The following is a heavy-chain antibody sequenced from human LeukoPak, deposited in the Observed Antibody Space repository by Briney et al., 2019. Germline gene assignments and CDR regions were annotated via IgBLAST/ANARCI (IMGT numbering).Heavy chain of an antibody. CDR3: ARTYYYGSGSTLAFDI. D-gene: IGHD3-10*01. CDR1: GGSISSGGYS. V-gene: IGHV4-30-2*01. CDR2: IYHSGST. Sequence: SQTLSLTCAVSGGSISSGGYSWSWIRQPPGKGLEWIGYIYHSGSTYYNPSLKSRVTISVDKSKNQFSLKLSSVTAADTAVYYCARTYYYGSGSTLAFDIWGQGTMVTVSS. J-gene: IGHJ3*02.